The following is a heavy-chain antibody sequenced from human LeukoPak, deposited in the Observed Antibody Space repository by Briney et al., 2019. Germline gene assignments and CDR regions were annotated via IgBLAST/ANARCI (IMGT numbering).Heavy chain of an antibody. D-gene: IGHD3-16*01. CDR2: IYSVGST. CDR1: GFTVSRNY. Sequence: GGSLRLSCAASGFTVSRNYMSWVRQAPGKGVEWVSLIYSVGSTSYADTVKGRFTISRDNYKNTLYLQMNSLKAEDTAVYYCAKLGGFGYYFDYWGQGTLVTVSS. J-gene: IGHJ4*02. CDR3: AKLGGFGYYFDY. V-gene: IGHV3-53*01.